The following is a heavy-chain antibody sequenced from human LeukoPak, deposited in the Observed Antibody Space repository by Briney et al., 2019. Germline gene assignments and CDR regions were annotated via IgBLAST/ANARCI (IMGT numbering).Heavy chain of an antibody. J-gene: IGHJ4*02. CDR3: ERVTTDYFDY. CDR2: IYHSGST. Sequence: SETLSLTCAVSGYSISSGYYWGWIRQPPGKGLEWIGSIYHSGSTYYNPSLKSRVTISVDTSKNQFSLKLSSVTAADTAVYYCERVTTDYFDYWGQGTLVTVSS. D-gene: IGHD4-17*01. CDR1: GYSISSGYY. V-gene: IGHV4-38-2*01.